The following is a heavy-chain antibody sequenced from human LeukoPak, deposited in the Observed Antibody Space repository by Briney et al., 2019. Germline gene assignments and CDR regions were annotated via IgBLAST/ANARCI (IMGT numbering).Heavy chain of an antibody. Sequence: SETLSLTCAVYGGSFSGYYWSWIRQPPGKGLEWIGETNHSGSTNYNPSLKSRVTISVDTSKNQFSLKLSSVTAADTAVYYCARGLTTYYYGSGRSMSWFDPWGQGTLVTVSS. D-gene: IGHD3-10*01. J-gene: IGHJ5*02. CDR1: GGSFSGYY. CDR2: TNHSGST. CDR3: ARGLTTYYYGSGRSMSWFDP. V-gene: IGHV4-34*01.